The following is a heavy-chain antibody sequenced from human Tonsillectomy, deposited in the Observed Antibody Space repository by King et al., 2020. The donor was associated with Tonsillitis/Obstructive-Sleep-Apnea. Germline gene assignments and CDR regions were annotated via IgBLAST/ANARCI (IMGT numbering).Heavy chain of an antibody. CDR1: GFPFDDYG. V-gene: IGHV3-9*01. CDR2: ISWNSGRI. D-gene: IGHD1-26*01. Sequence: DVQLVESGGDLVQPSRSLRLSCAASGFPFDDYGMHWVRQVPGKGLEWVAGISWNSGRIRYADSVKGRFTISRDNAKNSLYLQMNSLRAEDTALYYCAKASLLDVGSRLFDYWGQGTLVTVSS. J-gene: IGHJ4*02. CDR3: AKASLLDVGSRLFDY.